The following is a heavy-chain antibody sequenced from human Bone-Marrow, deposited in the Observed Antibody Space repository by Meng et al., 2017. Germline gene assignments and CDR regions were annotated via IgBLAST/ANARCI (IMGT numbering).Heavy chain of an antibody. Sequence: EVDVLGVGGGLVQPGWSLRLSCAASGFTLSSYAMSWVRQAPGKGLEWLSAITGSGGSTYYADSVKGRFTISRDNSKNTLYLQMNSLRAEDTAIYYCGKQYSGSYEYWGQGTLVTVSS. CDR1: GFTLSSYA. CDR2: ITGSGGST. V-gene: IGHV3-23*01. CDR3: GKQYSGSYEY. J-gene: IGHJ4*02. D-gene: IGHD1-26*01.